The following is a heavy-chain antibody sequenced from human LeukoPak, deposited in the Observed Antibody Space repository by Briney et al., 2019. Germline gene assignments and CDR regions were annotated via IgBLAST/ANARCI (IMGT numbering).Heavy chain of an antibody. CDR3: AKDGNYYDSSGYYFPFDY. D-gene: IGHD3-22*01. J-gene: IGHJ4*02. V-gene: IGHV3-30*18. CDR2: ISYDGSNK. Sequence: GGSLRLSCAASGFTFSSYGMHWVRQAPGKGLEWVAVISYDGSNKYYADSVKGRFTISRDNSKNTLYLQMNSLRAEDTAVYYCAKDGNYYDSSGYYFPFDYWGQGTLVTVSS. CDR1: GFTFSSYG.